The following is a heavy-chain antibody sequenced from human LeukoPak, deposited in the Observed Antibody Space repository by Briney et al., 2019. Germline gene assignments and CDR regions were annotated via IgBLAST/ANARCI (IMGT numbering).Heavy chain of an antibody. CDR2: IKSKTDGGTT. CDR1: GFTFSNAW. Sequence: GGSLRLSCAASGFTFSNAWMNWVRQAPGKGLEWVGRIKSKTDGGTTDYVAPVKGRFTISRDDSKNALYLQVNSLNTEDTAVYYCTTGNWGSFSYWGQGTLVTVSS. J-gene: IGHJ4*02. V-gene: IGHV3-15*01. D-gene: IGHD7-27*01. CDR3: TTGNWGSFSY.